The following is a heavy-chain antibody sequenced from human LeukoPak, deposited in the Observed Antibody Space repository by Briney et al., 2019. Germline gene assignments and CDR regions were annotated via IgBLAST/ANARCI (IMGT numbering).Heavy chain of an antibody. D-gene: IGHD6-13*01. J-gene: IGHJ4*02. V-gene: IGHV3-7*03. Sequence: PGGSLRLSCAASGFTFSSSWMSWVRQAPGKGLEWVGNKNQHGTEKYYVDSVKGRFTISRDNAKNSLYLQMNRLRAEDTAVYYCARGPGIAADNNPYFDYWGQGTLVTVSS. CDR3: ARGPGIAADNNPYFDY. CDR1: GFTFSSSW. CDR2: KNQHGTEK.